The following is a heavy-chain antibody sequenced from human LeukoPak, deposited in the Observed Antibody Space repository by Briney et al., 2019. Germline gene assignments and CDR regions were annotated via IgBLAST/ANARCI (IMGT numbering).Heavy chain of an antibody. V-gene: IGHV1-69*06. Sequence: GSSVKVSCKASGGTFSSYAISWVRQAPGQGLEWMGGIIPIFGTANYAQKFQGRVTMTEDTSTDTAYMELSSLRSEDTAVYYCATWAYRPNAFDIWGQGTMVTVSS. D-gene: IGHD3-16*02. J-gene: IGHJ3*02. CDR2: IIPIFGTA. CDR3: ATWAYRPNAFDI. CDR1: GGTFSSYA.